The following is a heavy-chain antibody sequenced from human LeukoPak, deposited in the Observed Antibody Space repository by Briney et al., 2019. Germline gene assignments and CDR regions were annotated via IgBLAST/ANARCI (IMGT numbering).Heavy chain of an antibody. D-gene: IGHD5-24*01. CDR3: ALEGDGHNAPDY. V-gene: IGHV3-53*01. Sequence: GGSLRLSCAASGFTVSNNFISWVRQAPGKGLEWVSAIIGSGDHTYYADSVRGRFTISRDNSRSTLYLQMNSLRAEDTAVYHCALEGDGHNAPDYWGQGTLVTVSS. CDR2: IGSGDHT. CDR1: GFTVSNNF. J-gene: IGHJ4*02.